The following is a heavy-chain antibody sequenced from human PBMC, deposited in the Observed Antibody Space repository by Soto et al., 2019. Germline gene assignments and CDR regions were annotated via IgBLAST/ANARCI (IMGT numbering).Heavy chain of an antibody. J-gene: IGHJ5*02. CDR1: GYTFTSHG. CDR2: ISGYNGNT. D-gene: IGHD6-6*01. CDR3: ARKYSSSSWFDP. V-gene: IGHV1-18*01. Sequence: QVQLVQSGAEVKKPGASVKVSCKASGYTFTSHGNTWVRQAPGQGLEWMGWISGYNGNTNYAQNLQGRVTMATDPSTSTAYMELRSLRSNYTAVYYCARKYSSSSWFDPWGQGTLVTVSS.